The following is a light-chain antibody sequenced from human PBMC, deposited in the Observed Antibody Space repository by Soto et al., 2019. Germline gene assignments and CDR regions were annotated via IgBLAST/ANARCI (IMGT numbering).Light chain of an antibody. J-gene: IGLJ2*01. V-gene: IGLV2-14*01. Sequence: QSALTQPASVSGSPGQSITISCTGTSSDIGGYDYVSWYQQYPGKVPKLMIYDVTNRASGVPSRFSASKSGDTASLTISGLQAEDEADYYCSSYTSTSTLLVFGGGTKLTVL. CDR2: DVT. CDR1: SSDIGGYDY. CDR3: SSYTSTSTLLV.